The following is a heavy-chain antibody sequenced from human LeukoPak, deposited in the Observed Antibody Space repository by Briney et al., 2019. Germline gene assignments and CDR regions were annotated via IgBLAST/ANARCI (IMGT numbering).Heavy chain of an antibody. CDR3: GRIVLMVYAIPDYFDY. V-gene: IGHV4-59*04. Sequence: SETLSLTCTVSGGSISSYYWSWIRQPPGKGLEWIGYIYYSGSTYYNPSLKSRVTISVDTSKNQFSLKLSSVTAADTAVYYCGRIVLMVYAIPDYFDYWGQGTLVTVSS. CDR1: GGSISSYY. J-gene: IGHJ4*02. CDR2: IYYSGST. D-gene: IGHD2-8*01.